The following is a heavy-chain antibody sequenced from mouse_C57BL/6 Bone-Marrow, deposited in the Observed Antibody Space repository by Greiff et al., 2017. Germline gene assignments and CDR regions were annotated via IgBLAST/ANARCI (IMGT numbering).Heavy chain of an antibody. CDR3: AGGPTVVATKFDY. Sequence: QVPLQQSGAELARPGASVKLSCKASGYTFTSYGISWVKQRTGQGLEWIGEIYPRSGNTYYNEKFKGKATLTADKSSSPAYMELRSLTSEDSAVYFCAGGPTVVATKFDYWGQGTTLTVSS. V-gene: IGHV1-81*01. CDR2: IYPRSGNT. D-gene: IGHD1-1*01. CDR1: GYTFTSYG. J-gene: IGHJ2*01.